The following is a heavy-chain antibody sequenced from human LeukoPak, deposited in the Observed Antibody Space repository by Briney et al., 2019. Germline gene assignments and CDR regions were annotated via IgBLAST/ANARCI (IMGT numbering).Heavy chain of an antibody. J-gene: IGHJ5*02. CDR1: GGSIGGSTYH. CDR3: ARHHSTGLDP. CDR2: IYYDGTS. D-gene: IGHD6-13*01. V-gene: IGHV4-39*01. Sequence: SETLSLTCTVSGGSIGGSTYHWAWIRQPPGRGLEWIGNIYYDGTSYTSPSLKSRVTISVDTSKNQFSLNLKSVTAADTAVYFCARHHSTGLDPWGQGPLDPVSS.